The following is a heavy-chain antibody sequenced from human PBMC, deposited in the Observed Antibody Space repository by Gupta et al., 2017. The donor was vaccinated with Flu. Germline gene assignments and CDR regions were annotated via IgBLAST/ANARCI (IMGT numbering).Heavy chain of an antibody. J-gene: IGHJ3*02. CDR2: IIPIFGTA. Sequence: QFQLVQSRPEVNNPRSSVKVSCKASGGTFSSYAISWVRQAPGQGLEWMGGIIPIFGTANDAQKIQGRVTIKADESTRTAYMELRRMRSEDKAVYYFASGDGGNDAFDIGGQGTMVTVSS. V-gene: IGHV1-69*12. CDR3: ASGDGGNDAFDI. D-gene: IGHD2-15*01. CDR1: GGTFSSYA.